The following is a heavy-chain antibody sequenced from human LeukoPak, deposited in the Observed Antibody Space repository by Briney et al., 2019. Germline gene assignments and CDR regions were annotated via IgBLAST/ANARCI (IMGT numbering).Heavy chain of an antibody. CDR1: GFTFSSYA. CDR3: ARGASIYYYGMDV. V-gene: IGHV3-66*01. D-gene: IGHD1-26*01. CDR2: IYSGGST. J-gene: IGHJ6*02. Sequence: GGSLRLSCAASGFTFSSYAMSWVRQAPGKGLEWVSVIYSGGSTYYADSVKGRFTISRDNSKNTLYLQMNSLRAEDTAVYYCARGASIYYYGMDVWGQGTTVTVSS.